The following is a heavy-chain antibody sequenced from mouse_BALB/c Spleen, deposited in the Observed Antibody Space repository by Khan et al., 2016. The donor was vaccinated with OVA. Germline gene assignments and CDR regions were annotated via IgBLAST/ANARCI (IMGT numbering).Heavy chain of an antibody. Sequence: EVQLQESGPGLVKPSQSLSLTCTVTGNSITSGYAWNWIRQFPGNKLEWMGYISYSGDTSYISSLKSRISITRDTSKNQFFLQLNSVTTEDTATYYCARGNYYGYYFDYWGQGTTLTVSS. V-gene: IGHV3-2*02. CDR3: ARGNYYGYYFDY. CDR2: ISYSGDT. CDR1: GNSITSGYA. D-gene: IGHD1-1*01. J-gene: IGHJ2*01.